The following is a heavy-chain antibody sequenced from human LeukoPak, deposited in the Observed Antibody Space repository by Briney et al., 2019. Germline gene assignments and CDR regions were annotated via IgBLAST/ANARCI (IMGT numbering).Heavy chain of an antibody. CDR3: ATAEHIGGIVATIRAFDT. V-gene: IGHV1-24*01. D-gene: IGHD5-12*01. Sequence: GASVKVSCKVSGYTLTELSMHWVRQAPGKGLEWMGGFDPEDGETIYAQKFQGRVTMTEDTSTDTAYMELSSLRSEDTAVYYCATAEHIGGIVATIRAFDTWGQGTMVTVSS. J-gene: IGHJ3*02. CDR2: FDPEDGET. CDR1: GYTLTELS.